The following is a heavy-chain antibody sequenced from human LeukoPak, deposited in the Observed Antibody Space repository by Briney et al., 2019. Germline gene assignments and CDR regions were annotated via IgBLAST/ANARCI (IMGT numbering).Heavy chain of an antibody. CDR2: IKQDGSEK. Sequence: AGGSLRLSCAASGFTFSSYSMNWVRQAPGKGLEWVANIKQDGSEKYYVDSVKGRFTISRDNAKNSLYLQMNSLRAEDTAVYYCARGVFRYYYDSSGYYGGFDYWGQGTLVTVSS. CDR3: ARGVFRYYYDSSGYYGGFDY. CDR1: GFTFSSYS. D-gene: IGHD3-22*01. J-gene: IGHJ4*02. V-gene: IGHV3-7*01.